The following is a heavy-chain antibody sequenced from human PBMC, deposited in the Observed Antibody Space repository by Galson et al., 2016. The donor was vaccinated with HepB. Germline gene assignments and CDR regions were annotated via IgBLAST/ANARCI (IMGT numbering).Heavy chain of an antibody. V-gene: IGHV3-7*01. CDR1: GFTFNAHW. CDR3: SRERTGSYFV. D-gene: IGHD3-10*01. CDR2: IRGDGIVS. Sequence: SLRLSCAASGFTFNAHWMNWVRQAPGKGLEWVANIRGDGIVSYYAESVRGRFTISRDNAKNSLYLQMNGLRVDETAVYYCSRERTGSYFVWGQGTLVTVSS. J-gene: IGHJ4*02.